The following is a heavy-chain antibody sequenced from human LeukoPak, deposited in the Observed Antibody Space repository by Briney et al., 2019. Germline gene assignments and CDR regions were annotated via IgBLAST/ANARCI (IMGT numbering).Heavy chain of an antibody. Sequence: SETLSLTCTVSGGSISSSSYYWGWIRQPPGKGLEWIGSIYYSGSTYYNPSLKSRVTISVDTSKNQFSLKLSSVTAADTAVYYCASWYSGSWYGIDYWGQGTLVTASS. CDR1: GGSISSSSYY. D-gene: IGHD6-13*01. J-gene: IGHJ4*02. CDR2: IYYSGST. CDR3: ASWYSGSWYGIDY. V-gene: IGHV4-39*01.